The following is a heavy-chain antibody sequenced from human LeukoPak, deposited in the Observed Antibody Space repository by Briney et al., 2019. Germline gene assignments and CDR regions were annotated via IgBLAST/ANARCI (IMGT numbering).Heavy chain of an antibody. D-gene: IGHD3-22*01. V-gene: IGHV3-33*01. CDR3: ARVAYDSSGYSSSDY. CDR1: GFTFSSYG. CDR2: IWYDGSNK. Sequence: PGGSLRLSRAASGFTFSSYGMHWVRQAPGKGLEWVAVIWYDGSNKYYADSVKGRFTISRDNSKNTLYLQMNSLRAEDTAVYYCARVAYDSSGYSSSDYWGQGTLVTVSS. J-gene: IGHJ4*02.